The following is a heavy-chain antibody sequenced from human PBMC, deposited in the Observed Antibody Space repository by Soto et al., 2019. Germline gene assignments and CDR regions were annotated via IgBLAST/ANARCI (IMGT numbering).Heavy chain of an antibody. CDR2: ISASGDST. V-gene: IGHV3-23*01. J-gene: IGHJ4*02. CDR3: TVETYYFDY. D-gene: IGHD5-18*01. CDR1: GFTFSNFA. Sequence: EVQLFESGGGLVQPGESLRLSCAVSGFTFSNFAMGWVRQTPGKGLEWVSGISASGDSTYYVDSVKGRFTISRDNSKDMVYLQMNSLKAEDTALYYCTVETYYFDYWGQGTLVTVSS.